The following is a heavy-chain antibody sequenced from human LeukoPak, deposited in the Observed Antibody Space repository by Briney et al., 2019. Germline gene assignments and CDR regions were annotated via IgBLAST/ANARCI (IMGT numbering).Heavy chain of an antibody. J-gene: IGHJ4*02. V-gene: IGHV4-34*01. CDR2: INPSGST. CDR3: ARVQSYYDFWSGYRYYFDY. D-gene: IGHD3-3*01. Sequence: PSETLSLTCAVYGGSFSGYYWSWIRQPPGKGLEWIGEINPSGSTNYNPSLKSRVTISVDTSKNQFSLKLSSVTAADTAVYYCARVQSYYDFWSGYRYYFDYWGQGTLVTVSS. CDR1: GGSFSGYY.